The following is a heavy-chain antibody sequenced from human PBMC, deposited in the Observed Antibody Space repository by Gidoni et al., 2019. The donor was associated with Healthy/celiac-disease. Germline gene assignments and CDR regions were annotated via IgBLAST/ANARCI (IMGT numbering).Heavy chain of an antibody. Sequence: QVQLQESGPGLVKPSQTLSLTCTVSGGSISSGGYYWSWIRQHPGKGLEWIGYIYYSGSTYYNPSLKSRVTISVDTSKNQFSLKLSSVTAADTAVYYCARDSALYDYVWGSYRYFDYWGQGTLVTVSS. J-gene: IGHJ4*02. V-gene: IGHV4-31*03. CDR3: ARDSALYDYVWGSYRYFDY. CDR1: GGSISSGGYY. D-gene: IGHD3-16*02. CDR2: IYYSGST.